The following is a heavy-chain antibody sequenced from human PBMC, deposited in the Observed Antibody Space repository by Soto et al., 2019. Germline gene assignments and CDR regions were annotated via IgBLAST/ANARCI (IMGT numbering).Heavy chain of an antibody. Sequence: SETLSLTCTVSGGSISNYYWTWVRQPPGKGLEWIGYVYYSGSTYYNPSLESRVTTSIDASKNQCSLKKNSVTAADTAVYYCVRDYLQNGFDPCRQGALVTVSS. CDR1: GGSISNYY. CDR2: VYYSGST. D-gene: IGHD4-4*01. J-gene: IGHJ5*02. CDR3: VRDYLQNGFDP. V-gene: IGHV4-59*01.